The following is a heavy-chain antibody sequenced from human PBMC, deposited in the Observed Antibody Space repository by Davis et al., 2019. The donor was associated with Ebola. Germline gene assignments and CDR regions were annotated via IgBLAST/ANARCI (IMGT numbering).Heavy chain of an antibody. CDR1: GYTLTELS. CDR2: FDPEDGET. Sequence: ASVKVSCKVSGYTLTELSMHWVRQAPGKGLEWMGGFDPEDGETIYAQKFQGRVTMTEDTSTDTAYMELRSLRSDDTAVYYCARDLQKGQWELHSDYWGQGTLVTVSS. V-gene: IGHV1-24*01. CDR3: ARDLQKGQWELHSDY. J-gene: IGHJ4*02. D-gene: IGHD1-26*01.